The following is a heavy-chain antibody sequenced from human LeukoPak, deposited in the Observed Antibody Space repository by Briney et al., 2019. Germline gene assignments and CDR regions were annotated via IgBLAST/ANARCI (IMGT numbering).Heavy chain of an antibody. J-gene: IGHJ4*02. CDR2: IYYSGST. V-gene: IGHV4-59*08. CDR1: GGSISSYY. D-gene: IGHD3-9*01. Sequence: SETLSLTCTVSGGSISSYYWSWIRQPPGKGLEWIGYIYYSGSTIYNPSLKSRVTISVDTSKNQFSLKLSSVTAADTAVYYCARARGRYIDFLDYWGQGTLITVSS. CDR3: ARARGRYIDFLDY.